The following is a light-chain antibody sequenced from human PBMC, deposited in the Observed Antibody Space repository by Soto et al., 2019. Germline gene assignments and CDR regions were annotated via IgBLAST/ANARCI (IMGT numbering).Light chain of an antibody. CDR1: QTISSNY. Sequence: EIVLTQSPGTLSLSAGERATLSCRASQTISSNYLAWYQQKPGQAPGLLIFGASYRATGIPDRFSGSGSGTDFTLTISRLEPEDFAVYYCQQYRSSPPEFTFGPGTKVDIK. V-gene: IGKV3-20*01. CDR3: QQYRSSPPEFT. J-gene: IGKJ3*01. CDR2: GAS.